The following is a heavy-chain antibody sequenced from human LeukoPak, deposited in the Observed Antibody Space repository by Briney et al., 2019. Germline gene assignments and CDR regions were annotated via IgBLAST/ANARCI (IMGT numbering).Heavy chain of an antibody. D-gene: IGHD6-13*01. Sequence: PSQTLSPSCTVSGGSISSGDYYCSWIRQPPGKGLEWIGYIYYSGRTYYNPSLKSRVTISLDTSKNQCSLKLTPVTAADTAVYYCARDQTAAAGFIDYWGQGTLVTVSS. J-gene: IGHJ4*02. CDR2: IYYSGRT. CDR1: GGSISSGDYY. V-gene: IGHV4-30-4*08. CDR3: ARDQTAAAGFIDY.